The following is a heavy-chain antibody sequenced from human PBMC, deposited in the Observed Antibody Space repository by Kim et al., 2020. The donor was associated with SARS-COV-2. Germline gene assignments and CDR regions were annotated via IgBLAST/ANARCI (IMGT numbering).Heavy chain of an antibody. Sequence: SVKVSCKASGGTFSSYAISWVRQAPGQGLEWMGGIIPIFGTANYAQKFQGRVTITADESTSTAYMELSSLRSEDTAVYYCASFRAAIQNSDLPLLWFGESRIYYYGMDVWGQGTTVTVSS. CDR2: IIPIFGTA. J-gene: IGHJ6*02. V-gene: IGHV1-69*13. CDR1: GGTFSSYA. D-gene: IGHD3-10*01. CDR3: ASFRAAIQNSDLPLLWFGESRIYYYGMDV.